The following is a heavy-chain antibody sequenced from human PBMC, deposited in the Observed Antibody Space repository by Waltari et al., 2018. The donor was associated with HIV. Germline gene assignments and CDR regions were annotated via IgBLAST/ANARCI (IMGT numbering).Heavy chain of an antibody. CDR2: INPNSGGT. D-gene: IGHD1-1*01. CDR3: ARLVQLERRRGFDY. CDR1: GYTFTGYY. Sequence: QVQLVQSGAEVKKPGASVKVSCTASGYTFTGYYMHWVRQAPGQGLEWMGGINPNSGGTNYAQKFQGRVTMTRDTSISTAYMELSRLRSDDTAVYYCARLVQLERRRGFDYWGQGTLVTVSS. V-gene: IGHV1-2*02. J-gene: IGHJ4*02.